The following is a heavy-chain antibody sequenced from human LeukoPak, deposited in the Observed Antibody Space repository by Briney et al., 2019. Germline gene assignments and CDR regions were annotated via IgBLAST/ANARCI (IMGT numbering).Heavy chain of an antibody. D-gene: IGHD6-19*01. CDR1: EFNFIDYD. CDR2: IGIRGDT. Sequence: GGSLRLSCVASEFNFIDYDMHWVRQVIGKGLEWVSAIGIRGDTHYSGSVKGRFTISRENAESSLYLQMNSLRAEDTAVYYCARGGIQVSGIDEFDYWGQGTLVTVSS. CDR3: ARGGIQVSGIDEFDY. J-gene: IGHJ4*02. V-gene: IGHV3-13*01.